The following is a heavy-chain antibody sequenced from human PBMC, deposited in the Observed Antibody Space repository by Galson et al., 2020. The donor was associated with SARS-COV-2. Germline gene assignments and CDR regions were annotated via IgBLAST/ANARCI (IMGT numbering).Heavy chain of an antibody. V-gene: IGHV3-23*01. CDR3: AEEWDGAAGRPYYLDY. CDR1: GFTFSSYA. J-gene: IGHJ4*02. Sequence: TGGSLRLSCAASGFTFSSYAMSWVRQAPGKGLEWVSAISGSGGRTYYAASVKGRFTISRDKSKNTLYLQMNSLSAEDTDVYYCAEEWDGAAGRPYYLDYWCQGTLVTVSS. CDR2: ISGSGGRT. D-gene: IGHD6-13*01.